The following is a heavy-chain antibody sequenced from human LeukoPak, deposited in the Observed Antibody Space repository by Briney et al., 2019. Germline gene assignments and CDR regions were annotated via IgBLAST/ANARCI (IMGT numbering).Heavy chain of an antibody. CDR3: ARDWGREGYDPLEFDY. J-gene: IGHJ4*02. V-gene: IGHV3-7*01. Sequence: GGSLRLSCAASGFTFSSYWMSWVRQAPGKGLEGVANIKQDGSEKYYVDSVKGRFTISRDNAKNSLYLQMNSLRAEDTAVYYCARDWGREGYDPLEFDYWGQGTLVTVSS. CDR2: IKQDGSEK. CDR1: GFTFSSYW. D-gene: IGHD1-1*01.